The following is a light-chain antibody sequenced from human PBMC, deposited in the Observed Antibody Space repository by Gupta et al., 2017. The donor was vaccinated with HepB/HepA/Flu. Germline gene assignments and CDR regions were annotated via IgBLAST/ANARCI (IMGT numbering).Light chain of an antibody. CDR2: ATS. Sequence: DILMTQSPSSLSASVGDRVTITCRASESISSFLNWYQRKAGGVPTLLIFATSGLQKGVPSRFSGSGSGTEFTLTISKLQPEDFATYYCQQSGTTPLTFGGGTKVEIK. CDR1: ESISSF. J-gene: IGKJ4*01. V-gene: IGKV1-39*01. CDR3: QQSGTTPLT.